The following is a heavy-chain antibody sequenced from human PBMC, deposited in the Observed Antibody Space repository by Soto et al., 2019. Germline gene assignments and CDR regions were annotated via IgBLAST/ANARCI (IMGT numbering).Heavy chain of an antibody. Sequence: PGGSLRLSCSGSGFRFSTYTMNWVRQARGKGLEWVSGIYGNGAGTFYGESMKGRVTISRDNSKNMVFLQMNSRTPKDTGVYYCAKDRVPDSRWNFDYWGQGILVTVSS. V-gene: IGHV3-23*01. CDR2: IYGNGAGT. CDR1: GFRFSTYT. CDR3: AKDRVPDSRWNFDY. D-gene: IGHD2-2*01. J-gene: IGHJ4*02.